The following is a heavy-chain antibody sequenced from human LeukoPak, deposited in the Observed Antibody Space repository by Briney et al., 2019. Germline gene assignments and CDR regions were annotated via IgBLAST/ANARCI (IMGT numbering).Heavy chain of an antibody. CDR2: ISSGGTT. Sequence: GGSLSLSCAASGFTVSTNYMSWVRQAPGKGLEWVSVISSGGTTYYADSVKGRFTISRDNSKNTLYLQMNNLRAEDTAVYYCARVSSGNYGSFDIWGQGTMVTVSS. J-gene: IGHJ3*02. CDR3: ARVSSGNYGSFDI. V-gene: IGHV3-53*01. D-gene: IGHD3-22*01. CDR1: GFTVSTNY.